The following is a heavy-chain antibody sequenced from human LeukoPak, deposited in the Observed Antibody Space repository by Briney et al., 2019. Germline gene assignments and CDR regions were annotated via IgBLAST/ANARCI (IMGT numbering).Heavy chain of an antibody. J-gene: IGHJ6*03. V-gene: IGHV4-34*01. D-gene: IGHD3-10*01. Sequence: SETLSLTCGVSGGSFSGYYWSWIRQSPGKGLEWIGEIDQSGSTTYNPSLRSRLTISVGASENQFSLSLYSVTAADTAVYYCARGSYGSGTYVSSNFYYIDVWVKGTTVTVSS. CDR1: GGSFSGYY. CDR2: IDQSGST. CDR3: ARGSYGSGTYVSSNFYYIDV.